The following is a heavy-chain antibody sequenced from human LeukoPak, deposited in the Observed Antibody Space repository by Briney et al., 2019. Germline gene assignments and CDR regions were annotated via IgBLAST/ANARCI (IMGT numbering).Heavy chain of an antibody. CDR2: IIPIFGTA. J-gene: IGHJ4*02. V-gene: IGHV1-69*13. CDR1: RGTFSNYL. CDR3: ARDLSGSYSGGYFDY. Sequence: SVKVSCKASRGTFSNYLISWVGQARGQGLEWMGVIIPIFGTANYAQKFQGRVTITADESTSTAYMQLSSLRSEDTAVYYCARDLSGSYSGGYFDYWGQGTLVTVSS. D-gene: IGHD3-10*01.